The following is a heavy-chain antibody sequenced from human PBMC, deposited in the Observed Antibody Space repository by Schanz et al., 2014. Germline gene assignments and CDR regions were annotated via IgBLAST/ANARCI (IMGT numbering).Heavy chain of an antibody. D-gene: IGHD4-17*01. V-gene: IGHV4-30-2*01. CDR1: VGSISSGGSS. Sequence: QLQLQESGSGLVKPSQTLSLTCGVSVGSISSGGSSWNWIRLPPGKGLEWIGYIYHSGSTYYNPSLKSRVTIAVDRSKNQFSLILNSVTAADTAVYYCARSPGDFPGWFDSWGQGTLVTVSS. J-gene: IGHJ5*01. CDR3: ARSPGDFPGWFDS. CDR2: IYHSGST.